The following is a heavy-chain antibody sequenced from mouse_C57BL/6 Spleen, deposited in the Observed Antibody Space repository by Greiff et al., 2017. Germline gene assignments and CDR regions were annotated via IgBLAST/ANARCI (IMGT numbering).Heavy chain of an antibody. V-gene: IGHV14-4*01. D-gene: IGHD3-1*01. J-gene: IGHJ1*03. CDR3: TNPLRATGYWYCDV. Sequence: VQLQQSGAELVRPGASVKLSCTASGFNIKDDYMHWVKQRPEQGLEWIGWIDPENGDTEYASKFQGKATITADTSSNTAYLQLSSLTSEDTAVYYCTNPLRATGYWYCDVWGTGTTVTVSS. CDR2: IDPENGDT. CDR1: GFNIKDDY.